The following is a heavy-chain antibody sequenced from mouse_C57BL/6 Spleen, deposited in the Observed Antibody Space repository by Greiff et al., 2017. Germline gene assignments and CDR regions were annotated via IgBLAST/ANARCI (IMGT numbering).Heavy chain of an antibody. CDR3: ARHEEDYGRSLYWYFDV. D-gene: IGHD1-1*01. Sequence: VKLQESGAELVKPGASVKLSCKASGYTFTEYTIHWVKQRSGQGLEWIGWFYPGSGSIKYNEKFKDKATLTADKSSSTVYMELSRLTSEDSAVYFCARHEEDYGRSLYWYFDVWGTGTTVTVAS. V-gene: IGHV1-62-2*01. CDR1: GYTFTEYT. J-gene: IGHJ1*03. CDR2: FYPGSGSI.